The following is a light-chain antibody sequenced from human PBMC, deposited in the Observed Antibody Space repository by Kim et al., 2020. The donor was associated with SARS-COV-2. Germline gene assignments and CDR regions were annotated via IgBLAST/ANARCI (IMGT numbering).Light chain of an antibody. V-gene: IGLV7-46*01. CDR2: DIN. CDR3: LLTYSGIRL. J-gene: IGLJ2*01. CDR1: AGAVTSGHY. Sequence: QAVVTQEPSLTVSPGGTVTLTCGSSAGAVTSGHYPYWFQQKPGQAPRTLIYDINNRNAWTPALFSGSLPGGKAALTLSGAQPEDEADYFCLLTYSGIRLFGGGTQLTVL.